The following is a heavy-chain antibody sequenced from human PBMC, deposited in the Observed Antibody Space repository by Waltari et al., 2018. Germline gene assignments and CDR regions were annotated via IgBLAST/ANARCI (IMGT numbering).Heavy chain of an antibody. CDR1: GFSVTSNY. CDR2: LYSVGGT. V-gene: IGHV3-53*01. D-gene: IGHD1-1*01. CDR3: ARLKQLVYYFDS. J-gene: IGHJ4*02. Sequence: EVQLVESGGGLIQPGGSLRLSCAVSGFSVTSNYLTWLRQAPGKGRECVAVLYSVGGTNYTDSVNGRFTISRDNSNNTLDLQMTGLRADDTAVYFCARLKQLVYYFDSWGQGTQVTVSS.